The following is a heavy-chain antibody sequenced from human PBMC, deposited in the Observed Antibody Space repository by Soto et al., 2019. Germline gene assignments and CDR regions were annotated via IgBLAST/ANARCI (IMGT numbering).Heavy chain of an antibody. Sequence: ASVKGSCKASGYTFTSYYMHWVRQAPGQGLEWMGIINPSGGSTSYAQKFQGRVTMTRDTSTGTVYMELSSLRSEDTDVYYCARDRGSYAFDIWGQGTMVTVSS. J-gene: IGHJ3*02. CDR3: ARDRGSYAFDI. CDR1: GYTFTSYY. V-gene: IGHV1-46*01. D-gene: IGHD1-26*01. CDR2: INPSGGST.